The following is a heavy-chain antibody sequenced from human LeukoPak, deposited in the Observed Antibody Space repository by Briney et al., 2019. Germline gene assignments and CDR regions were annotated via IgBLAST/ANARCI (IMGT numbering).Heavy chain of an antibody. Sequence: SETLSLTCTVSGDSISSYYWSWIRQPPGKGLEWIGYIYYSGSTNYNPSLKSRVTISVDTSKNQFSLKLSSVTAADTAVYYCARLRKYYYYYYMDVWGKGTTVTISS. D-gene: IGHD1-14*01. CDR1: GDSISSYY. V-gene: IGHV4-59*01. CDR3: ARLRKYYYYYYMDV. J-gene: IGHJ6*03. CDR2: IYYSGST.